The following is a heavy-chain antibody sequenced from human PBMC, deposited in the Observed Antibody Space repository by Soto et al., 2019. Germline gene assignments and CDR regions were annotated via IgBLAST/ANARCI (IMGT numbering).Heavy chain of an antibody. CDR2: IYSGGST. CDR3: ARDGGVAVASPNAFDI. Sequence: GGSLRLSCAASGFTVSSNYMSWVRQAPGKGLEWVSVIYSGGSTYYADSVKGRFTISRDNSKNTLYLQMNSLRAEDTAVYYCARDGGVAVASPNAFDIWGQGTMVTVSS. CDR1: GFTVSSNY. D-gene: IGHD6-19*01. J-gene: IGHJ3*02. V-gene: IGHV3-66*01.